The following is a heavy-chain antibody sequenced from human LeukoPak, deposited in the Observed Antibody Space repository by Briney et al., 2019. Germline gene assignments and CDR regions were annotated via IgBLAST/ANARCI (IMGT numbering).Heavy chain of an antibody. J-gene: IGHJ4*02. CDR1: GYTFTGYY. CDR3: ARLAGVYYDILTGYSHY. Sequence: ASVKVSCKASGYTFTGYYMHWVRQAPGQGLEWMGWINPNSGGTDYAQKFQGRVTMTRDTSISTAYMELSRLRSDDTAVYYCARLAGVYYDILTGYSHYWGQGTLVTVSS. CDR2: INPNSGGT. D-gene: IGHD3-9*01. V-gene: IGHV1-2*02.